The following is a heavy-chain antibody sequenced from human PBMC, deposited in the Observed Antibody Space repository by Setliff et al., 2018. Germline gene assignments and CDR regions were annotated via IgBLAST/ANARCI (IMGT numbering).Heavy chain of an antibody. Sequence: GGSLRLSCAASGFTFSDYGMNWVRQAPGKGLEWVACLSGGSSYIRYADSMKGRFTISRDDSKNSLYLQMNSLRAEDTGVYYCARDHGVVPGVDYMDVWGKGTTVTVSS. CDR1: GFTFSDYG. J-gene: IGHJ6*03. V-gene: IGHV3-21*01. D-gene: IGHD2-15*01. CDR3: ARDHGVVPGVDYMDV. CDR2: LSGGSSYI.